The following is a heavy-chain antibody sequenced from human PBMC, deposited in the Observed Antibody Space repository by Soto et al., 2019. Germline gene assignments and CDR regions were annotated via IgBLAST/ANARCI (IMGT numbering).Heavy chain of an antibody. CDR2: IYYSGST. J-gene: IGHJ6*02. D-gene: IGHD1-26*01. CDR1: GGSVSSGSYY. V-gene: IGHV4-61*01. CDR3: ARDRVTRWEPAYYYGMDV. Sequence: SETLSLTCTVSGGSVSSGSYYWSWIRQPPGKGLEWIGYIYYSGSTNYNPSLKSRVTISVDTSKNQFSLKLSSVTAADTAVYYCARDRVTRWEPAYYYGMDVWGQGTTVTVSS.